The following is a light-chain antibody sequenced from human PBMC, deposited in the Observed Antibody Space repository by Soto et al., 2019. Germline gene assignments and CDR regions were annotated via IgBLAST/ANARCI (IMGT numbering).Light chain of an antibody. CDR3: QQYGSSPTWT. J-gene: IGKJ1*01. Sequence: EIVLTQSPATLSLSPGERATLSCRASQSVGSYLAWYQQKPGQAPRLLIYDASNRATGIPARFSGSGSGTTFTLTISSLEPEDFAVYYCQQYGSSPTWTFGQGTKVDI. V-gene: IGKV3-11*01. CDR2: DAS. CDR1: QSVGSY.